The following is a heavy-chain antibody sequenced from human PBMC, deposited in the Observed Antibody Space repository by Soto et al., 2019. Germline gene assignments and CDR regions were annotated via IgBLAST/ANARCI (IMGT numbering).Heavy chain of an antibody. CDR2: ISYDGGNK. CDR1: GFTFSSYA. CDR3: AKDTYYHDSTGYYVFDY. Sequence: GGSLRLSCAASGFTFSSYAMYWVRQAPGKGLEWVAVISYDGGNKYYADSVKGRFTISRDNSKDTLYLQMNSLRAEDTAVYYCAKDTYYHDSTGYYVFDYWGQGT. J-gene: IGHJ4*02. D-gene: IGHD3-22*01. V-gene: IGHV3-30*18.